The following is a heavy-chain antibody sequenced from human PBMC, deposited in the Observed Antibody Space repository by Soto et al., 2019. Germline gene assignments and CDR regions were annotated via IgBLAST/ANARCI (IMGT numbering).Heavy chain of an antibody. D-gene: IGHD2-15*01. Sequence: QVQLVESGGGVVQPGRSLRLSCAASGFTFSSYGMHWVRQAPGKELEWVAVISYDGSNKYYADSVKGRFTISRDNSKNTLYLQMNSLRAEDTAVYYCAWVAPRNYWGQGTLVTVSS. CDR1: GFTFSSYG. CDR2: ISYDGSNK. CDR3: AWVAPRNY. V-gene: IGHV3-30*03. J-gene: IGHJ4*02.